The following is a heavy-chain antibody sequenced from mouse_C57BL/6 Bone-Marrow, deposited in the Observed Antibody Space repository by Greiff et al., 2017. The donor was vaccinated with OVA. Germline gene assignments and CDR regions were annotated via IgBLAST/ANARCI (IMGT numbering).Heavy chain of an antibody. CDR2: IYPRSGNT. V-gene: IGHV1-81*01. CDR1: GYTFTSYG. Sequence: VQLQQSGAELARPGASVKLSCKASGYTFTSYGISWVKQRTGQGLEWIGEIYPRSGNTYYNEKFKGKATLTADKSSSTAYMELRSLTSKDSAVYLCAGWPDYSFAYWGQGTLVTVSA. J-gene: IGHJ3*01. D-gene: IGHD1-1*01. CDR3: AGWPDYSFAY.